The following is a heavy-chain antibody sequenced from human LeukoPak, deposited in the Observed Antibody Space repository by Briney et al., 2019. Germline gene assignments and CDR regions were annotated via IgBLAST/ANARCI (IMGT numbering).Heavy chain of an antibody. J-gene: IGHJ4*02. CDR2: IYDSGST. V-gene: IGHV4-39*01. CDR3: AKSGGYGLIDY. Sequence: SETLSLTCTVSGASISGSGYYWGWLRQPPGKGLEWIGNIYDSGSTYYNASLQSRVTISIDTSKNQFSLRLSSVTAADTAMYYCAKSGGYGLIDYWGQGTLVTVSS. D-gene: IGHD1-26*01. CDR1: GASISGSGYY.